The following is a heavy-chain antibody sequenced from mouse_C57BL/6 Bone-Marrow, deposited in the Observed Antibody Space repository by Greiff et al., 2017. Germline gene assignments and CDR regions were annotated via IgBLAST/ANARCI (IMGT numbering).Heavy chain of an antibody. CDR1: GYTFTSYW. D-gene: IGHD1-1*01. V-gene: IGHV1-55*01. J-gene: IGHJ2*01. CDR2: IYPGSGST. CDR3: EREWVYGSSYVGYYVDY. Sequence: QVQLQQPGAELVKPGASVKMSCKASGYTFTSYWITWVKQRPGQGLEWIGDIYPGSGSTNYNEKFKSKATLTVDTSSSTAYMQLSSLTSEDSAVYYCEREWVYGSSYVGYYVDYWGQGTTLTVSS.